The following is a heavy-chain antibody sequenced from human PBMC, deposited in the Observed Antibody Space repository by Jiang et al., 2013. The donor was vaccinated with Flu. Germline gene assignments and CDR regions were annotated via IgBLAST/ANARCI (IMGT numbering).Heavy chain of an antibody. J-gene: IGHJ4*02. CDR2: VYYSGTT. Sequence: LLKPSETLSLTCNVSGGSMSNYYWSWIRLSPGKGLEWIGYVYYSGTTNYNPSLKSRVTISVDTSKNQFSLKLRSVTAADTAVYYCARGYSSFYFFDSWGQGALVTVSS. CDR1: GGSMSNYY. CDR3: ARGYSSFYFFDS. D-gene: IGHD6-6*01. V-gene: IGHV4-59*08.